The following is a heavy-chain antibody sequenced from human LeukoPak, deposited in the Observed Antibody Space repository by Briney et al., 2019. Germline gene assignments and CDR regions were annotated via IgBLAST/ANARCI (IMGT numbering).Heavy chain of an antibody. Sequence: GGSLRLSCAASGFTFSSYGMHWVRQAPGKGLEWVAVISYDGSNKYYADSVKGRFTISRDNSKNTLYLQMNSLRAEDTVVYYCAKDPQRWLQLTTFDYWGQGTLVTVSS. CDR3: AKDPQRWLQLTTFDY. J-gene: IGHJ4*02. CDR2: ISYDGSNK. V-gene: IGHV3-30*18. D-gene: IGHD5-24*01. CDR1: GFTFSSYG.